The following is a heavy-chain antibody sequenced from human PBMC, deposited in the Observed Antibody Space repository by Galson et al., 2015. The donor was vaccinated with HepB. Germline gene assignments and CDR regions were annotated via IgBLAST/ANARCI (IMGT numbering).Heavy chain of an antibody. CDR1: GFTFDDYA. CDR3: AKDTNYDFWSGYYTGMDV. V-gene: IGHV3-9*01. Sequence: SLRLSCAASGFTFDDYAMHWVRQAPGKGLEWVSGISWNSGSIGYADSVKGRFTISRDNAKNSLYLQMNSLRAEDTALYYCAKDTNYDFWSGYYTGMDVWGQGTTVTVSS. J-gene: IGHJ6*02. CDR2: ISWNSGSI. D-gene: IGHD3-3*01.